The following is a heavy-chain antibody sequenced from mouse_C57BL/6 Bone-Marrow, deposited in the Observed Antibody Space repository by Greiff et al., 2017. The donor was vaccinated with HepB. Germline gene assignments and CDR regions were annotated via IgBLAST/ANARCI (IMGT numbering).Heavy chain of an antibody. CDR3: AIHYGYDDGFDY. D-gene: IGHD2-2*01. J-gene: IGHJ2*01. CDR1: GYTFTSYW. Sequence: VQVVESGAELVKPGASVKVSCKASGYTFTSYWMHWVKQRPGQGLEWIGRIHPSDSDTNYNQKFKGKATLTVDKSSSTAYMQLSSLTSEDSAVYYCAIHYGYDDGFDYWGQGTTLTVSS. CDR2: IHPSDSDT. V-gene: IGHV1-74*01.